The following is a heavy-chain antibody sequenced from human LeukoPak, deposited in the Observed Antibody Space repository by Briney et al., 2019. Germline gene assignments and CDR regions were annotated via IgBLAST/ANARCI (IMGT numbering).Heavy chain of an antibody. CDR2: IKQDGSEK. CDR1: GFIFTSYW. V-gene: IGHV3-7*05. Sequence: GGSLRLSCAASGFIFTSYWMTWVRQAPGKGLEWVANIKQDGSEKYYVDSVKGRFTISRDNAKNSLYLQMTSLRVEDTAVYYCARDQGCSSTNCYSLFFHYWGQGTLVTVSS. CDR3: ARDQGCSSTNCYSLFFHY. D-gene: IGHD2-2*01. J-gene: IGHJ4*02.